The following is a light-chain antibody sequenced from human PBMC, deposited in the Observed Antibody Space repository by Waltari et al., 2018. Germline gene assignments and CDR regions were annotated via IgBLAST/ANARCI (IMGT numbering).Light chain of an antibody. Sequence: SGSPGQSVTISCTGTRSDIGGYNYVSWYQQHPGKAPKLMLYEVSKRPSGVPDRFSGSKSGNTASLTVSGLQTEDEADYYCSSYAGSNTVIFGGGTKLTVL. V-gene: IGLV2-8*01. CDR3: SSYAGSNTVI. J-gene: IGLJ2*01. CDR2: EVS. CDR1: RSDIGGYNY.